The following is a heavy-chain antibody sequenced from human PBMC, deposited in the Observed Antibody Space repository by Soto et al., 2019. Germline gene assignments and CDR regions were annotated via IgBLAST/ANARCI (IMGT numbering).Heavy chain of an antibody. CDR3: ARAAAYVVVGDWFDP. D-gene: IGHD2-15*01. CDR1: GYTFTSYA. V-gene: IGHV1-3*05. J-gene: IGHJ5*02. CDR2: INAGNGNT. Sequence: QVQLVQSGAEEKKPGASVKVSCKASGYTFTSYAMHWVRQAPGQRLEWMGWINAGNGNTKYSRKFKGRVTITRDTSESTAYMEMNSLRSEDTAVYYCARAAAYVVVGDWFDPWGQGTLVTVSS.